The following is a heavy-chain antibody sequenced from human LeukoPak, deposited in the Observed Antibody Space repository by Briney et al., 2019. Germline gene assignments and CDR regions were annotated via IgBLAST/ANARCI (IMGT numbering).Heavy chain of an antibody. CDR3: ARDLSYYYDRNRGGGDGY. Sequence: ASVKVSCKASGYTFTGPYIHWVRQAPGQGFEWMGWINPNTGDTNYEQKFQGRVTMTRDTSTSTVYMELSSLRSEDTAVYYCARDLSYYYDRNRGGGDGYWGQGTLVTVSS. V-gene: IGHV1-2*02. J-gene: IGHJ4*02. CDR1: GYTFTGPY. CDR2: INPNTGDT. D-gene: IGHD3-22*01.